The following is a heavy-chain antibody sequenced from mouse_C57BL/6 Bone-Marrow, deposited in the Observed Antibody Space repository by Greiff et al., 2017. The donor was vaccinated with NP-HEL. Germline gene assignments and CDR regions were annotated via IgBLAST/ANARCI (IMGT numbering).Heavy chain of an antibody. D-gene: IGHD2-3*01. J-gene: IGHJ1*03. V-gene: IGHV5-12*01. CDR3: ARLDGYSLYFDV. Sequence: EVQGVVSGGGLVQPGGSLKLSCAASGFTFSDYYMYWVRQTPEKRLEWVAYISNGGGSTYYPDTVKGRFTISRDNAKNTLYLQMSRLKSEDTAMYYCARLDGYSLYFDVWGTGTTVTVSS. CDR1: GFTFSDYY. CDR2: ISNGGGST.